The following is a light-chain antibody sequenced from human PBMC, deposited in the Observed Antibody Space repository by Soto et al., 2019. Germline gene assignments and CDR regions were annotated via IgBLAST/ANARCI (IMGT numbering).Light chain of an antibody. J-gene: IGKJ2*01. CDR2: GAS. Sequence: EIVMTQSQATLSVSPGERATLSCRASQSVSGNLAWNQQKPGQAPRLLIYGASTRAAGIPAILSGSGSGTEFTLTISSLQSEDFAVYYCQQYTSWPYTFGPGTKLESK. CDR1: QSVSGN. V-gene: IGKV3-15*01. CDR3: QQYTSWPYT.